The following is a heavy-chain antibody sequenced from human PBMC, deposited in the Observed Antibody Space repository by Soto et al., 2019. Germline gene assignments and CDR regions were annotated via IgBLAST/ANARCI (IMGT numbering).Heavy chain of an antibody. CDR1: GYTLTHYY. D-gene: IGHD6-13*01. J-gene: IGHJ4*02. CDR2: INPASGST. Sequence: QVQLVQSGAEVKKPGASVKVSCRTSGYTLTHYYIHWVRQAPGQGLEWLGIINPASGSTNYAQDFQGRVTWTMDTSTTTVYMELSGLRAEDTAIFYCARDLAAGDHWGQVTLVTVSS. CDR3: ARDLAAGDH. V-gene: IGHV1-46*01.